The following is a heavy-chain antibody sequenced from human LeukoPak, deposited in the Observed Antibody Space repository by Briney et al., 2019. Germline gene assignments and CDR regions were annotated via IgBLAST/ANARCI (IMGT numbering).Heavy chain of an antibody. CDR1: GFTFSSYA. J-gene: IGHJ4*02. Sequence: GGSLRLSCAASGFTFSSYAMHWVRQAPGKGLEWVAVISYDGSNKYYADSVKGRFTISRDNSKNTLYLQMNSLRAEDTAVYYCARDGIVITMVRAPDYWGQGTLVTVSS. CDR2: ISYDGSNK. D-gene: IGHD3-10*01. V-gene: IGHV3-30*04. CDR3: ARDGIVITMVRAPDY.